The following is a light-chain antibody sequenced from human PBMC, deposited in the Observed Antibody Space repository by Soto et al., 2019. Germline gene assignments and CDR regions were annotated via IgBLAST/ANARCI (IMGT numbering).Light chain of an antibody. CDR1: QSVSSY. Sequence: EIVLTQSPATLSLSPGERATLSCRASQSVSSYLAWSQQKPGQAPRLLIYDASNRATGIPARLSGSGSGTDVTLTISSLEPEDFAVYYCHQRSNWPLLTFGGGTNVQIK. J-gene: IGKJ4*01. CDR3: HQRSNWPLLT. CDR2: DAS. V-gene: IGKV3-11*01.